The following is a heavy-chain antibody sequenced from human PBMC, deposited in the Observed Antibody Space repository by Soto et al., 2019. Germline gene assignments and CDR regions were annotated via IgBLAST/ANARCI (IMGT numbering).Heavy chain of an antibody. Sequence: EVQLVESGGGLVQPGGPLKLSCAVSGFTFSTNALNWVRQAPGKGLEWVAYIHGTRSIIYYADSVKGRFTISRDNAKNSLFLQMDSLRDEDTAVYYCARDARNADYDYWGQGTLVTVSS. CDR1: GFTFSTNA. CDR2: IHGTRSII. V-gene: IGHV3-48*02. CDR3: ARDARNADYDY. D-gene: IGHD3-16*01. J-gene: IGHJ4*02.